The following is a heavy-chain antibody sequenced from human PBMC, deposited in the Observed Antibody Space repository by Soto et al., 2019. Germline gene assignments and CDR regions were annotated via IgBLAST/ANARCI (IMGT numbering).Heavy chain of an antibody. D-gene: IGHD3-3*01. J-gene: IGHJ4*02. Sequence: KTSETLSLTCTVSSGSINFYYWTWIRQSPGKGLEWIGYVSYNGTTTYNPSLKSRVTISLDTSKSRFSLRLTSATAADTAPYYCARGQYFSFWSALQYYFDQWGQGAQVTVSS. CDR3: ARGQYFSFWSALQYYFDQ. CDR2: VSYNGTT. CDR1: SGSINFYY. V-gene: IGHV4-59*01.